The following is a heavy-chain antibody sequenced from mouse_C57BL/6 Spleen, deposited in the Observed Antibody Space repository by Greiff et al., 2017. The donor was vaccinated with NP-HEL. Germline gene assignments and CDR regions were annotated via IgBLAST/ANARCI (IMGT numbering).Heavy chain of an antibody. CDR2: INPSSGYT. D-gene: IGHD4-1*01. CDR3: ARGETGTFAY. CDR1: GYTFTSYT. Sequence: VQGVESGAELARPGASVKMSCKASGYTFTSYTMHWVKQRPGQGLEWIGYINPSSGYTKYNQKFKDKATLTADKSSSTAYMQLSSLTSEDSAVYYCARGETGTFAYWGQGTLVTVSA. J-gene: IGHJ3*01. V-gene: IGHV1-4*01.